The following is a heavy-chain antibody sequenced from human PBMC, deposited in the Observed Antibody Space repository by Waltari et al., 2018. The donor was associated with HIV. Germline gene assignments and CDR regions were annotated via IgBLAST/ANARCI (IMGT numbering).Heavy chain of an antibody. V-gene: IGHV4-39*01. CDR3: ARQPSAWDI. CDR2: VYHTGNT. D-gene: IGHD1-26*01. J-gene: IGHJ4*02. Sequence: QLQESGPGLVKPSETLSLTCTVSGGSISSSSFFWGWIRQAPWKGLEWIGSVYHTGNTFYNPSLKSRVSMFIDRATNQFSLRLTSVTAADTGIYYCARQPSAWDIWGQGMLVSVSS. CDR1: GGSISSSSFF.